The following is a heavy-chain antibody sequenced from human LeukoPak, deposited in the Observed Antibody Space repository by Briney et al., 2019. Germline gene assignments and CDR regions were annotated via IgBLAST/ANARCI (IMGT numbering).Heavy chain of an antibody. CDR2: IYYSGST. Sequence: PAETLSLTCTVSGGSISSYYWSWVRQPPGKGLEWVGYIYYSGSTNYNPSLKSRVTISLDTSKNHFSLKLSSVTAADTAVYYCARVRDGGAFYIWGQGTMFTVSS. V-gene: IGHV4-59*01. CDR3: ARVRDGGAFYI. CDR1: GGSISSYY. J-gene: IGHJ3*02.